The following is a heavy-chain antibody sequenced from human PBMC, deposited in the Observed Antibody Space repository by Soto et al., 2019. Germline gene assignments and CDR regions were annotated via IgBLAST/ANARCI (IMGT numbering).Heavy chain of an antibody. D-gene: IGHD6-13*01. J-gene: IGHJ4*02. CDR1: GFTFSTYC. CDR3: VRGSSPWRGMDY. Sequence: EVQLVESGGGLVQPGGSLRLSCAVSGFTFSTYCMHWVRQAPETGLVWVSRICRDGSGTDYADSVKGRFAISRDDARNSLYLQMNSLRVEDTDIYYCVRGSSPWRGMDYWGQGTLVTVSS. V-gene: IGHV3-74*01. CDR2: ICRDGSGT.